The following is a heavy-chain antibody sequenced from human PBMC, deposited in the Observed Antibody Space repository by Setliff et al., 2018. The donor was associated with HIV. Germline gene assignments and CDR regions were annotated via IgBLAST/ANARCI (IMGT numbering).Heavy chain of an antibody. CDR3: ARARLQGIVTAVGPRDNCLDP. CDR1: GYSFINYG. J-gene: IGHJ5*02. CDR2: ISDYNGNT. Sequence: ASVKVSCKASGYSFINYGISWVRQAPGQGLEWMGWISDYNGNTDYALRLLGRVTMTTDTSTSTAYMELRSLSSDDTAVYYCARARLQGIVTAVGPRDNCLDPWGQGTRVTVSS. V-gene: IGHV1-18*01. D-gene: IGHD1-26*01.